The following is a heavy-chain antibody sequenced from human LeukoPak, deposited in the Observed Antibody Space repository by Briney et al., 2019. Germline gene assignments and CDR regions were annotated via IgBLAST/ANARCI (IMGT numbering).Heavy chain of an antibody. CDR2: INHSGST. CDR3: ARGPGGRYCSGGSCYYGEDYGDYYFDY. J-gene: IGHJ4*02. D-gene: IGHD2-15*01. Sequence: KPSETLSLTCAVYGGSFSGYYWSWIRQPPGKGLEWIGEINHSGSTNYNPSLKSRVTISVDTSKNQFSLKLSSVTAADTAVYYCARGPGGRYCSGGSCYYGEDYGDYYFDYWGQGTLVTVSS. V-gene: IGHV4-34*01. CDR1: GGSFSGYY.